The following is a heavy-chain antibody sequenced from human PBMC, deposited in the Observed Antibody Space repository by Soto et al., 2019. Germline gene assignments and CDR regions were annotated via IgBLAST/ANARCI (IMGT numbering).Heavy chain of an antibody. V-gene: IGHV3-11*06. J-gene: IGHJ5*02. CDR3: ARDTAVAGINWFDP. CDR1: GLTFSDYY. CDR2: ITSSGSYT. Sequence: PGGSLRLSCAASGLTFSDYYMSWIRQAPGKGLEWVSYITSSGSYTKYADSVKGRFTISRDNAKNSLYLQMNSLRAEDTAVYYCARDTAVAGINWFDPWGQGTLVTVSS. D-gene: IGHD6-19*01.